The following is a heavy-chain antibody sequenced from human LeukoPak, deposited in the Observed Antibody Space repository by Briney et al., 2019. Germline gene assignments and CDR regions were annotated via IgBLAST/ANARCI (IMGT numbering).Heavy chain of an antibody. Sequence: GGSLRLSGAASGFTFSSYSMNWVGQAPGKGLEWVASISSSSSYIYYADSVKGRFTISRDNAKNSLYLQMNSLRAEDTAVYYCARDYYDSSGYYYRPSDYWGQGTLVTVSS. V-gene: IGHV3-21*01. CDR3: ARDYYDSSGYYYRPSDY. J-gene: IGHJ4*02. CDR2: ISSSSSYI. CDR1: GFTFSSYS. D-gene: IGHD3-22*01.